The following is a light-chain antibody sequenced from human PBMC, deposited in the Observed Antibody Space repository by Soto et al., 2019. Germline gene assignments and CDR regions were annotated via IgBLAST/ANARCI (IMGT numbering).Light chain of an antibody. CDR3: QQYSSSSPT. V-gene: IGKV1-5*01. Sequence: DIQMTQSPSTLSASVGDRVTITCRASQTISIYLAWCQQRPGEAPKLLIYDASTLESGVPARFSGSGSGTECTLSISSVQPDDFATYYCQQYSSSSPTFGQGTKVEIQ. CDR1: QTISIY. J-gene: IGKJ1*01. CDR2: DAS.